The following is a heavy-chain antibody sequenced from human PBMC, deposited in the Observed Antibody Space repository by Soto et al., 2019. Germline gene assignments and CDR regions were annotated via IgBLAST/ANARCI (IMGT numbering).Heavy chain of an antibody. J-gene: IGHJ3*02. D-gene: IGHD6-13*01. Sequence: SETLSLTCTFSGDTISNYYWSWIRQPPGKGLEWIGYIYYSGSTNYNPSLKSRVTISVDTSKNQFSLKLSSVTAADTAVYYCARHLWVGSSWYLGAFDIWGQGTMVTVSS. V-gene: IGHV4-59*08. CDR3: ARHLWVGSSWYLGAFDI. CDR1: GDTISNYY. CDR2: IYYSGST.